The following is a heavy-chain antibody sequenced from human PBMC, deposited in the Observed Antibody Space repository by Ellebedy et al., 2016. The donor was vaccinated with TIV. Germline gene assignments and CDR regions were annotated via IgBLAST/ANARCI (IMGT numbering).Heavy chain of an antibody. CDR2: IYGGGGSK. Sequence: PGGSLRLSCAASGFTFSNYAMAWVRQTPGKGLEWVSGIYGGGGSKYYTDSVKGRFTISRDNSKRTLYLQMNSLRAEDTAIYYCARGRSGTYIHHAFDYWGQGTLVTVSA. CDR3: ARGRSGTYIHHAFDY. D-gene: IGHD1-14*01. CDR1: GFTFSNYA. V-gene: IGHV3-23*01. J-gene: IGHJ4*02.